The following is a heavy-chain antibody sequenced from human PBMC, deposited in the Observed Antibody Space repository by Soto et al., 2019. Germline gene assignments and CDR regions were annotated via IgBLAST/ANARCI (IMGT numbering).Heavy chain of an antibody. V-gene: IGHV3-7*03. CDR1: GFTFSSYW. CDR3: ALGFDWLLYKGQFDY. J-gene: IGHJ4*02. Sequence: PGGSLRLSCAASGFTFSSYWMSWVRQAPGKGLEWVANIKQDGSEKYYVDSVKGRFTISRDNAKNSLYLQMNSLRAEDTAVYYCALGFDWLLYKGQFDYWGQGTLVTVSS. CDR2: IKQDGSEK. D-gene: IGHD3-9*01.